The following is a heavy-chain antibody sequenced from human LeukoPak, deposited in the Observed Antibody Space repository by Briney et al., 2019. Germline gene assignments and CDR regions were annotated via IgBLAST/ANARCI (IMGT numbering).Heavy chain of an antibody. Sequence: GGSLRLSCAASGFTFSSYSMNWVRQAPGKEPEWVSSISSSGSHMYYADSVKGRFTISRDNAKNSLYLQMNSLRAEDTAVYYCARLTFGGVIGFDYWGQGTLVTVSS. CDR2: ISSSGSHM. V-gene: IGHV3-21*01. CDR1: GFTFSSYS. CDR3: ARLTFGGVIGFDY. D-gene: IGHD3-16*02. J-gene: IGHJ4*02.